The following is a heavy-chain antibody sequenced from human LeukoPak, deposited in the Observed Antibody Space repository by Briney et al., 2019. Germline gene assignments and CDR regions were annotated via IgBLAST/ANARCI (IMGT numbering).Heavy chain of an antibody. J-gene: IGHJ3*02. CDR3: ARRRTYYYGSGSYYEAFDI. D-gene: IGHD3-10*01. V-gene: IGHV4-39*01. Sequence: SETLSLTCTVSGGSISSSSYYWGWIRQPPGKGLEWIVSVYYSGTTYYNPSLKSRVTISVDTSKNQFSLKLSSVTAADTAVYYCARRRTYYYGSGSYYEAFDIWGQGTMVTVSS. CDR1: GGSISSSSYY. CDR2: VYYSGTT.